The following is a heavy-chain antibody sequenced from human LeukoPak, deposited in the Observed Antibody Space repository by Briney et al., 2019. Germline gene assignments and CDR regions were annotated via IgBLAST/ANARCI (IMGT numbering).Heavy chain of an antibody. Sequence: SETLSLTCTVSGGSISSSSHYWGWIRQPPGRGLEWIGSIYYSGSTYYNPPLKSRVTISVDTSKNQFSLKLSSVSAADTAVYHCARHIVVVSTPADWFDPWGQGTLVTVSS. CDR1: GGSISSSSHY. CDR2: IYYSGST. D-gene: IGHD2-21*01. V-gene: IGHV4-39*01. J-gene: IGHJ5*02. CDR3: ARHIVVVSTPADWFDP.